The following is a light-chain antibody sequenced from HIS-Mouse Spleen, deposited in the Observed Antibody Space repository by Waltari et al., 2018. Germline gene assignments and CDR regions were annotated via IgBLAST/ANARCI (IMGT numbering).Light chain of an antibody. V-gene: IGLV3-1*01. J-gene: IGLJ2*01. CDR3: QAWDSSTDVV. CDR2: QDS. Sequence: SYELTQPPSVSVSPGQTASIPCSGDKLGDKYACWYQQQPGQSPVLVIYQDSKRPSGIPERFSGSNSGNTATLTISGTQAMDEADYYCQAWDSSTDVVFGGGTKLTVL. CDR1: KLGDKY.